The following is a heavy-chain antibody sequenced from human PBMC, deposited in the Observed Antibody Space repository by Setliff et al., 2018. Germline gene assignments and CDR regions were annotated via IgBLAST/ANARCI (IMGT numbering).Heavy chain of an antibody. Sequence: GSLRLSCVASGFTFSNYAINWVRQAPGQGLEWVSGISGGGINTDYADFVKGRFTISRDNAKDTLYLQMNSLRAEDTAVYYCAKDISRTGYYYFDYWGRGTLVTVSS. CDR3: AKDISRTGYYYFDY. V-gene: IGHV3-23*01. CDR2: ISGGGINT. CDR1: GFTFSNYA. D-gene: IGHD3-9*01. J-gene: IGHJ4*02.